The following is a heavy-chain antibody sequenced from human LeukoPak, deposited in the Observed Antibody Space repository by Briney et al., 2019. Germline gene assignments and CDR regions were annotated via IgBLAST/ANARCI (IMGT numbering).Heavy chain of an antibody. CDR2: ISTQSGNT. D-gene: IGHD4-17*01. V-gene: IGHV1-18*01. Sequence: ASVKVSCKASGYTLTSYGINWMRQAPGQGLEWMGWISTQSGNTNYAQKVQDRLTLTTDRSTNTAYMVLRSLRADDTAVYYCARGAYGDKWGQGTLVTVSS. CDR1: GYTLTSYG. J-gene: IGHJ4*02. CDR3: ARGAYGDK.